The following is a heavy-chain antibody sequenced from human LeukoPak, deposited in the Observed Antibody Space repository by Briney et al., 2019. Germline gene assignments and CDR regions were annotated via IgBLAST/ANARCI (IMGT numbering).Heavy chain of an antibody. J-gene: IGHJ4*02. D-gene: IGHD2-2*02. CDR2: ISGVGDST. Sequence: GGSLRLSCVASGFTFSNYAMSWVRQAPGKGLEWVSAISGVGDSTYSADSVKGRFTISRDNSKNTLYLQMNSLRAEDTAVYYCAKGRRGTYPKFLDYWRQGTLVTVSS. V-gene: IGHV3-23*01. CDR3: AKGRRGTYPKFLDY. CDR1: GFTFSNYA.